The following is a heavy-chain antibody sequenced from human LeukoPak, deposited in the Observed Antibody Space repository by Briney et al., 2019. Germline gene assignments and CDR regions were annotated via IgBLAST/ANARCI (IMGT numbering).Heavy chain of an antibody. CDR3: ASKRAAYFGKHFDY. CDR2: ISYDGSNK. D-gene: IGHD1-1*01. J-gene: IGHJ4*02. CDR1: GFTFSSYA. Sequence: GGSLRLSCAASGFTFSSYAMHWVRQAPGKGLEWVAVISYDGSNKYYADSVKGRFTISRDNSKNTLYLQMNSLRAEDTAVYYCASKRAAYFGKHFDYWGQGTLVTVSS. V-gene: IGHV3-30-3*01.